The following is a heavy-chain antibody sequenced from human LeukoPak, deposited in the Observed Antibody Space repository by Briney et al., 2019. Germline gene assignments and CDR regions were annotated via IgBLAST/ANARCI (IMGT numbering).Heavy chain of an antibody. CDR2: IYYSGST. CDR3: ARVHYGSGSYYTAAYYYGMDV. D-gene: IGHD3-10*01. V-gene: IGHV4-59*01. J-gene: IGHJ6*02. Sequence: SETLSLTCTVSGGSISSYYWSWIRQPPGKGLEWIGYIYYSGSTNYNPSLKSRVTISVDTSKNQFSLKLSSVTAADTAVYYCARVHYGSGSYYTAAYYYGMDVWGQGTTVTVSS. CDR1: GGSISSYY.